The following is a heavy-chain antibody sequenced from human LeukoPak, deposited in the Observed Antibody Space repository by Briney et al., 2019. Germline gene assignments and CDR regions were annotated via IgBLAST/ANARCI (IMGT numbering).Heavy chain of an antibody. CDR1: GFTFSSQW. V-gene: IGHV3-7*01. Sequence: PGGSLRLSCAASGFTFSSQWMSWVRQAPGKGLEWVANVNQDGTGKYYVDSVKGRFTISRDNAKNSLYLQMNSLRAEDTAVYYCAREGIYSGYDFDYWGQGTLVTVSS. D-gene: IGHD5-12*01. CDR2: VNQDGTGK. J-gene: IGHJ4*02. CDR3: AREGIYSGYDFDY.